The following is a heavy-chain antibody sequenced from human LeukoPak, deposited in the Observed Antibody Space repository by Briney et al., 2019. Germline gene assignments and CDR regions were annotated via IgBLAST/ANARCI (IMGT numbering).Heavy chain of an antibody. CDR2: IYHGGST. CDR1: GDSMNSSSFY. CDR3: ARGRIARLPYFDY. Sequence: SETLSLTCTVSGDSMNSSSFYWGWIRQPPGKGLEWIGTIYHGGSTDYNPSLKSRVTISVDTSKNQFSLKLSSVTAADTAVYYCARGRIARLPYFDYWGQGTLVTVSS. J-gene: IGHJ4*02. V-gene: IGHV4-39*07. D-gene: IGHD5-18*01.